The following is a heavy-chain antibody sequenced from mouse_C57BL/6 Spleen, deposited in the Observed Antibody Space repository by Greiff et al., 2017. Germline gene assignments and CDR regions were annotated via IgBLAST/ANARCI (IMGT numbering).Heavy chain of an antibody. D-gene: IGHD1-1*01. CDR2: INPGSGGT. Sequence: VKLQESGAELVRPGTSVKVSCKASGYAFTNYLIEWVKQRPGQGLEWIGVINPGSGGTNYNEKFKGKATLTADKSSSTAYMQLSSLTSEDSAVYFCARGLRYDVGFAYWGQGTLVTVSA. CDR1: GYAFTNYL. CDR3: ARGLRYDVGFAY. J-gene: IGHJ3*01. V-gene: IGHV1-54*01.